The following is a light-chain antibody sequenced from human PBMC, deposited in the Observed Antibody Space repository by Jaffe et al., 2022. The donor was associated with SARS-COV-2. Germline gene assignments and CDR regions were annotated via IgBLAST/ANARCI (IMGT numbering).Light chain of an antibody. CDR1: NIGSKA. CDR3: QVWDRGSELCV. J-gene: IGLJ1*01. Sequence: SYVLTQTPSVSVAPGKTASITCGGNNIGSKAVTWYQQKAGQAPVLVLYFDGDRPSGIPDRFSGSNSGSTATLTINAVEAGDEADYYCQVWDRGSELCVFGTGTTVTVL. CDR2: FDG. V-gene: IGLV3-21*04.